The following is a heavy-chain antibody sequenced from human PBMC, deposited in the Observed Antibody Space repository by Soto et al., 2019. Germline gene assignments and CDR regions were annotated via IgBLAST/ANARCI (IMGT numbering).Heavy chain of an antibody. D-gene: IGHD1-26*01. CDR2: ISGFSTYI. CDR1: GFSLSSHS. J-gene: IGHJ4*02. CDR3: ARMAGDSGTYLVDY. V-gene: IGHV3-21*01. Sequence: EVQLVESGGGLVKPGGSLRLSCVASGFSLSSHSMNWVRQTPDKGLEWVSSISGFSTYIYYTDSAKGRFTVSRDNAKNSLYLQIDSLRADDTAVYYCARMAGDSGTYLVDYWGQGTLVTVSS.